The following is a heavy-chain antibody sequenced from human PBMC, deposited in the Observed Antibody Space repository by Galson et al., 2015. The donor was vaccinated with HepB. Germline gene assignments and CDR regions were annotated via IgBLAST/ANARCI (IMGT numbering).Heavy chain of an antibody. CDR2: ISYDGSNK. J-gene: IGHJ4*02. CDR1: GFRFSSYG. V-gene: IGHV3-30*18. CDR3: AKRAYDTLTTYYALDY. D-gene: IGHD3-9*01. Sequence: SLRLSCAASGFRFSSYGMHWVRQAPGKGLEWVAFISYDGSNKYYTDSVEGRFTISRDNSKNTLYLQMNSLRAEDTAVYYCAKRAYDTLTTYYALDYWGQGTLVTVSS.